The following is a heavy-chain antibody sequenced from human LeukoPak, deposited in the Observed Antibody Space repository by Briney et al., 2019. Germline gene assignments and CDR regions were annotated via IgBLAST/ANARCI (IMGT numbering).Heavy chain of an antibody. V-gene: IGHV1-69*05. CDR1: GGTFSSYA. J-gene: IGHJ4*02. Sequence: ASVKVSCKASGGTFSSYAISWVRQAPGQGLEWMGGIIPIFGTANYAQKFQGRVTITTDESTSTAYMELSSLRSDDTAVYYCARDPSNTSGNYPYFDYWGQGTLVTVSS. CDR2: IIPIFGTA. D-gene: IGHD3-22*01. CDR3: ARDPSNTSGNYPYFDY.